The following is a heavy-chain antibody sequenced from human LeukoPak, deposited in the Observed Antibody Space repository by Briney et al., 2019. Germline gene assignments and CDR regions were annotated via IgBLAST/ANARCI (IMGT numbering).Heavy chain of an antibody. V-gene: IGHV3-9*01. Sequence: PGGSLRLSCAASGFTFDDYAMHWVRQAPGKGLEWVSGISWNSGSIGYVDSVKGRFTISRDNAKNSLYLQMNSLRAEDTALYYCAKDIRGGMDAFDIWGQGTMVTVSS. D-gene: IGHD3-10*01. CDR1: GFTFDDYA. J-gene: IGHJ3*02. CDR3: AKDIRGGMDAFDI. CDR2: ISWNSGSI.